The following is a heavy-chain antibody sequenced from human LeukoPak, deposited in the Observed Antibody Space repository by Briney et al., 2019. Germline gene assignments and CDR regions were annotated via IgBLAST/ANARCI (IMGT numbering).Heavy chain of an antibody. CDR3: ARGQLERGLDY. Sequence: PSETLSLTLSVFGGSFSGYYWRWIRQPPGKGLEWIGEINHSGSTNYNPSLTSRVTISVDTSKNQFSLKLSSVTAADTAVYYCARGQLERGLDYWGQGTLVTVSS. V-gene: IGHV4-34*01. CDR2: INHSGST. D-gene: IGHD1-1*01. J-gene: IGHJ4*02. CDR1: GGSFSGYY.